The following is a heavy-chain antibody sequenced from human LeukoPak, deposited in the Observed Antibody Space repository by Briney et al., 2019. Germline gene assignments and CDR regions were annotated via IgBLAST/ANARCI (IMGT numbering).Heavy chain of an antibody. CDR1: GFTFSSYW. Sequence: GGSLRLSCVASGFTFSSYWMSWVRQAPGKGLEWVANIKQDGSEKYYVDSVKGRFTISRDNAKNSLYLQMNSLRAEDTAVYYCARASSSWYFYYYYYMDVWGKGTTVTISS. CDR2: IKQDGSEK. J-gene: IGHJ6*03. D-gene: IGHD6-13*01. CDR3: ARASSSWYFYYYYYMDV. V-gene: IGHV3-7*01.